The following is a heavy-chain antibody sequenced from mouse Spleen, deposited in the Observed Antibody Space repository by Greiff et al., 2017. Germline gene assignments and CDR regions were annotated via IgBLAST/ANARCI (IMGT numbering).Heavy chain of an antibody. CDR2: ISYDGSN. Sequence: EVQLVESGPGLVKPSQSLSLTCSVTGYSITSGYYWNWIRQSPGNKLEWMGYISYDGSNNYNPSLKNRISITRDTSKNQFFLKLNSVTTEDTATYYCAREGDYSNFDYWGQGTTLTVSS. CDR3: AREGDYSNFDY. D-gene: IGHD2-5*01. V-gene: IGHV3-6*01. J-gene: IGHJ2*01. CDR1: GYSITSGYY.